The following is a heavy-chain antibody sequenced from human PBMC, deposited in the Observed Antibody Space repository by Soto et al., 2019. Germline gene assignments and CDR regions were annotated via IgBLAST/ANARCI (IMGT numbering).Heavy chain of an antibody. V-gene: IGHV1-2*04. CDR2: INPNSGGT. CDR3: ARGWGSGSYYNWFDP. CDR1: GYTFTGYY. J-gene: IGHJ5*02. D-gene: IGHD3-10*01. Sequence: ASVKVSCKASGYTFTGYYMHWVRQAPGQGLEWMGWINPNSGGTNYAQKFQGWVTMTRDTSISTAYMELSRLRSDDTAVYYCARGWGSGSYYNWFDPWGQGTLVTVSS.